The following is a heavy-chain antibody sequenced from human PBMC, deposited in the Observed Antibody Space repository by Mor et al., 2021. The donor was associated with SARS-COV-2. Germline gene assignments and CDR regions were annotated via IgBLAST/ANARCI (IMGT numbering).Heavy chain of an antibody. CDR2: IQSTTGGGTT. Sequence: GLGWVGRIQSTTGGGTTHYAAPVKGRFIISRDDSLNTVYLQMNSLKTEDTAMYYCVSPIFINGTNSRRGYWGQGALVTVSS. V-gene: IGHV3-15*01. D-gene: IGHD1-20*01. J-gene: IGHJ4*02. CDR3: VSPIFINGTNSRRGY.